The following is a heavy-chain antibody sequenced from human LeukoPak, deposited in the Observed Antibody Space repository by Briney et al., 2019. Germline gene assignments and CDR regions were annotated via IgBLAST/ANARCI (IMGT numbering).Heavy chain of an antibody. V-gene: IGHV3-30*03. Sequence: HAGGSLRLSCAASGFTFSSYGMHWVRQAPGKGLEWVAVISYDGSNKYYADSVKGRFTISRDNAKNSLYLQMNSLRAEDTAVYYCARVLSYMVRGAAGYFDLWGRGTLVTVSS. CDR1: GFTFSSYG. CDR2: ISYDGSNK. CDR3: ARVLSYMVRGAAGYFDL. D-gene: IGHD3-10*01. J-gene: IGHJ2*01.